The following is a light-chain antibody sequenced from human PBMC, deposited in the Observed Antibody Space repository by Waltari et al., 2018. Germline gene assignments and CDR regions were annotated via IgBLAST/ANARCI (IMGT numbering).Light chain of an antibody. Sequence: DIVMTQSPDSLAVSLGERATINCKSSQSVLFNFNNKNYLGWYQHKPGRPPKPLIYWASTREYGVPDRFSGSWSGTDFNLTISSLQAEDVAVYYCQQYYSLPWAFGQGTKVEIK. CDR2: WAS. J-gene: IGKJ1*01. V-gene: IGKV4-1*01. CDR1: QSVLFNFNNKNY. CDR3: QQYYSLPWA.